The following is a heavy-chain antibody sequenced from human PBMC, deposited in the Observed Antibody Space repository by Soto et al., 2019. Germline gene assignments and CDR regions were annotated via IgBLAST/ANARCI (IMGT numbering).Heavy chain of an antibody. Sequence: AAVKVSCKASGYTFTSYAMHWVRQAPGQRLEWMGWINAGNGNTKYSQKFQGRVTITRDTSASTAYMELSSLRSEDTAVYYCARAAGGPFNWFDPWGQGTLVTVSS. CDR1: GYTFTSYA. CDR3: ARAAGGPFNWFDP. V-gene: IGHV1-3*01. J-gene: IGHJ5*02. CDR2: INAGNGNT. D-gene: IGHD3-16*01.